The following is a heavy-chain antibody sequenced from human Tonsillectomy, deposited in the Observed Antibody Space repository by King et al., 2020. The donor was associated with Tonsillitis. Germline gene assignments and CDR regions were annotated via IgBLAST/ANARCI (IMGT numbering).Heavy chain of an antibody. CDR1: GYSFTNYW. CDR2: MYPGNSDT. D-gene: IGHD3-10*01. J-gene: IGHJ3*02. V-gene: IGHV5-51*01. CDR3: ARHGGVSYSGGAFDI. Sequence: QLVQSGAEVKKPGESLKISCKGSGYSFTNYWIGWVRQMPGKGLEWMGIMYPGNSDTRYSPSLQGHVTISADKSSSTAYLQWSSLKASDTAMYYCARHGGVSYSGGAFDIWGQGTMVTVSS.